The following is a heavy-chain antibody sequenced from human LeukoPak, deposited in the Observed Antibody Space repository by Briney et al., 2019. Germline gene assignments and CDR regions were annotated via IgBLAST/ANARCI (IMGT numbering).Heavy chain of an antibody. CDR2: ISSSTTTI. D-gene: IGHD3-16*01. Sequence: GGSLRLSCAASGFTFSSYSMYWVRQAPGKGLEWVSYISSSTTTIFYADSVKGRFTISRDNAKNSLYLHMNSLRVEDTAVYYCARRFGAARDDYMDVWGKGTTVTVSS. CDR1: GFTFSSYS. V-gene: IGHV3-48*01. J-gene: IGHJ6*03. CDR3: ARRFGAARDDYMDV.